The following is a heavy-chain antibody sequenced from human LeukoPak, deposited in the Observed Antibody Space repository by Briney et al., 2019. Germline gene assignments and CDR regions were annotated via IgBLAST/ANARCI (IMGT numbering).Heavy chain of an antibody. CDR1: GFRFSSYA. D-gene: IGHD2-15*01. J-gene: IGHJ4*02. CDR3: AKDGPRYCNGGSCYSYFDY. CDR2: ISGSAVTT. Sequence: GGSLRLSCAASGFRFSSYAMNWIRQAPGKGLEWVSGISGSAVTTYYADSVKGRFTISRDNSKNTLYLQMNSLRAEDTAVYYCAKDGPRYCNGGSCYSYFDYWGQGTLVTVSS. V-gene: IGHV3-23*01.